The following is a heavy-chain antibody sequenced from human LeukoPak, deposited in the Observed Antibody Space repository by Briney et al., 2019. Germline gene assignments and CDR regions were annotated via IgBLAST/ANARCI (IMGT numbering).Heavy chain of an antibody. J-gene: IGHJ4*02. Sequence: SVKVSCKASGGTFSSYAISWVRQAPGQGLEWMGGIIPIFGTANYAQKFQGRVTITADESTSTAYMELSSLRSEGTAVYYCARAELLWFGELSGTGYYFDYWGQGTLVTVSS. CDR1: GGTFSSYA. CDR3: ARAELLWFGELSGTGYYFDY. V-gene: IGHV1-69*01. D-gene: IGHD3-10*01. CDR2: IIPIFGTA.